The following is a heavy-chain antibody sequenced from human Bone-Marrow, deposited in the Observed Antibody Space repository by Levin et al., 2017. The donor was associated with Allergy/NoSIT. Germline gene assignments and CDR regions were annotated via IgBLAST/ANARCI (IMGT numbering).Heavy chain of an antibody. Sequence: SQTLSLTCTVSGGSISTGHHYWSWIRHHPEKGLEWIGYIYYTGSTYYNPSLESRVSISVDTSKNQFSLKLHSVTAADPAVYYCARDRSYYYDGVDVWGQGTKVTVSS. CDR1: GGSISTGHHY. CDR3: ARDRSYYYDGVDV. CDR2: IYYTGST. J-gene: IGHJ6*02. V-gene: IGHV4-31*03. D-gene: IGHD3-10*01.